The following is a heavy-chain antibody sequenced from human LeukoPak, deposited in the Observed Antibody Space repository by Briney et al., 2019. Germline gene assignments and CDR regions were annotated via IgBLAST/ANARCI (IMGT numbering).Heavy chain of an antibody. CDR2: IASSGLNT. J-gene: IGHJ3*01. D-gene: IGHD5-12*01. CDR1: GFMFRDAA. Sequence: GGSLRLSCAASGFMFRDAAMTWVRQATGKGLEWVSLIASSGLNTYYADSVKGRFTISRDNSKNTVSLQIDSLRVEDTAIYYCARDIELSTWGLGTLVTVSS. V-gene: IGHV3-23*01. CDR3: ARDIELST.